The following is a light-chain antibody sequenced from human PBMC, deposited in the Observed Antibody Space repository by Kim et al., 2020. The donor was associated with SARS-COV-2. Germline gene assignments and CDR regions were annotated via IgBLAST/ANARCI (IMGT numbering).Light chain of an antibody. V-gene: IGKV3-11*01. Sequence: PGERATLSCRASQSVGSSLAWYQQRLGQAPRLLIYEASNRATGIPGRFSGSGSGTDFTLTISSLEPEDFAVYYCQQRTNWPLTFGGGTKVDIK. CDR3: QQRTNWPLT. CDR1: QSVGSS. CDR2: EAS. J-gene: IGKJ4*01.